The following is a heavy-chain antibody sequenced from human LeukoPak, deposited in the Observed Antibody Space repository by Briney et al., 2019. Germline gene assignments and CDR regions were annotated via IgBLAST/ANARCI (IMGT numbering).Heavy chain of an antibody. V-gene: IGHV3-7*03. Sequence: GGSLRLSCAASGFTFSSYWMSWVRQAPGKGLEWVANIKQDGSEKYYVDSVKGRFTISRDNAKDSLYLQMNSLRAEDTAVYYCARDHRQGSGWYYFDYWGQGTLVTVSS. D-gene: IGHD6-19*01. CDR3: ARDHRQGSGWYYFDY. J-gene: IGHJ4*02. CDR2: IKQDGSEK. CDR1: GFTFSSYW.